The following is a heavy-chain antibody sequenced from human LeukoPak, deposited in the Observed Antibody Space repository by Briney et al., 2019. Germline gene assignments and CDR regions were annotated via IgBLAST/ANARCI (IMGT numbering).Heavy chain of an antibody. D-gene: IGHD3-22*01. CDR3: AKARIPSGNGYYSD. CDR1: GFTFSSYS. CDR2: ISSSSSYI. V-gene: IGHV3-21*04. Sequence: PGGSLRLSCAASGFTFSSYSMNWVRQAPGKGLEWVSSISSSSSYIYYADSVRGRFTISRANSKDTLYLQIDSLRAEDTAVYYCAKARIPSGNGYYSDWGQGTLVTVSS. J-gene: IGHJ4*02.